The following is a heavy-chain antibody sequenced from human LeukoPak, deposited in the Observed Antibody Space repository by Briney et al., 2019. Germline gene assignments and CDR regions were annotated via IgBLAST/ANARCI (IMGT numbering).Heavy chain of an antibody. CDR1: GGSFSGYY. CDR3: ARGRGDYVWGSYRLRLDY. V-gene: IGHV4-34*01. J-gene: IGHJ4*02. CDR2: INHSGST. Sequence: SETLSLTCAVYGGSFSGYYWSWIRQPPGKGLEWIGEINHSGSTNYNPSLKSRDTISVDTSKNQFSLKLSSVTAAGTAVYYCARGRGDYVWGSYRLRLDYWGQGTPVTVSS. D-gene: IGHD3-16*02.